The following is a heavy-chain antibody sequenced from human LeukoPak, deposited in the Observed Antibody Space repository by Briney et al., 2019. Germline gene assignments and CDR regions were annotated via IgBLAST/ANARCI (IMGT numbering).Heavy chain of an antibody. J-gene: IGHJ4*02. CDR2: IHYPGNT. D-gene: IGHD3-3*01. CDR3: ARLGAGPTYYDFWSGYSSFYFGY. V-gene: IGHV4-39*01. Sequence: SETLSLTCTVSGGSTSSSNFYWGWIRQPPGMGLEWIGGIHYPGNTYYNPSLKSRVTISIDTSKNQFSLKLSSVTAADTAAYYCARLGAGPTYYDFWSGYSSFYFGYWGQGTLVTVSS. CDR1: GGSTSSSNFY.